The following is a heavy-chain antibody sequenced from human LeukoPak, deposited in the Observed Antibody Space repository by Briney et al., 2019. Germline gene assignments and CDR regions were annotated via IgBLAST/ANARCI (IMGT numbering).Heavy chain of an antibody. Sequence: RAPFKISSNASGSPFFTYRFGWGRRPPVRGLEWLGIIYPLDSNTKYRPPFKGRFTFSGDNSISTPYLQWSSLQASDRRVYFCAKFWGEDFSLYATNCIKGFFDFWGQGTPVTVS. D-gene: IGHD3-16*01. CDR1: GSPFFTYR. J-gene: IGHJ4*02. V-gene: IGHV5-51*01. CDR2: IYPLDSNT. CDR3: AKFWGEDFSLYATNCIKGFFDF.